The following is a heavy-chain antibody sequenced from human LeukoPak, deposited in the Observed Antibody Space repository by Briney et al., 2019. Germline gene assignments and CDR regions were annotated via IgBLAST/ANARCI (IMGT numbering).Heavy chain of an antibody. V-gene: IGHV4-39*01. Sequence: SETLSLTCTVSGGSISSSSYCWGWIRQPPGKGLEWIGSIYYSGSTYYNPSLKSRVTISVDTSKNQFSLKLSSVTAADTAVYYCARHGSISSSYHYYYYMDVWGKGTTVTVSS. D-gene: IGHD6-6*01. CDR3: ARHGSISSSYHYYYYMDV. J-gene: IGHJ6*03. CDR2: IYYSGST. CDR1: GGSISSSSYC.